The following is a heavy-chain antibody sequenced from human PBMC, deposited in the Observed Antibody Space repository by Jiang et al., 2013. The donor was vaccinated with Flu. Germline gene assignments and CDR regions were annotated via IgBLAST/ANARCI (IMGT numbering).Heavy chain of an antibody. Sequence: SLTCTVSGGSISSSSYYWGWIRQPPGKGLEWIGSIYYSGSTYYNPSLKSRVTISVDTSKNQFSLKLSSVTAADTAVYYCARPPLGGIVVVPAANVWGQGTLVTVSS. CDR2: IYYSGST. CDR1: GGSISSSSYY. CDR3: ARPPLGGIVVVPAANV. V-gene: IGHV4-39*01. J-gene: IGHJ4*02. D-gene: IGHD2-2*01.